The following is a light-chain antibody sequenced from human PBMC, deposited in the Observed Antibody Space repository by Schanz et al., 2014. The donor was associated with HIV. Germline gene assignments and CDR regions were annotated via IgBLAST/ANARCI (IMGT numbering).Light chain of an antibody. Sequence: QSVLTQPPSVSALPGQRVTISCSGGALNVGDNSVSWYQQFPGTAPKLLIFANYQRPSEIPDRFSGSKSGTSATLGITGLQTGDEADYYCGTWDSSLSAVVFGGGTKLTV. CDR3: GTWDSSLSAVV. CDR2: ANY. J-gene: IGLJ2*01. CDR1: ALNVGDNS. V-gene: IGLV1-51*01.